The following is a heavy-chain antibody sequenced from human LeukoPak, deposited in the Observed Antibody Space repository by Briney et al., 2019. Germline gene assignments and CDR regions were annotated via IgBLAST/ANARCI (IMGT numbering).Heavy chain of an antibody. CDR1: GFTFSSYA. CDR2: ISYDGSNK. Sequence: PGGSLRLSCAASGFTFSSYAMHWVRQAPGKGLEWVAVISYDGSNKYYADSVKGRFTISRDNSKNTLYLQMNSLRGEDTAVYYCARDNTALDYWGQGTLVTVSS. V-gene: IGHV3-30-3*01. J-gene: IGHJ4*02. CDR3: ARDNTALDY. D-gene: IGHD5-18*01.